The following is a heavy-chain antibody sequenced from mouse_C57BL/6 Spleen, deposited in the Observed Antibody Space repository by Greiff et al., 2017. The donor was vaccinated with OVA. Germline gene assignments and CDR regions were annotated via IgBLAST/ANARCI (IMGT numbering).Heavy chain of an antibody. D-gene: IGHD1-1*01. CDR3: ARHGYYGSSPAWFAY. CDR2: ISGGGGNT. Sequence: EVKLMESGGGLVKPGGSLKLSCAASGFTFSSYTMSWVRQTPEKRLEWVATISGGGGNTYYPDSVKGRFTISRDNAKNTLYLQMSSLRSEDTALYYCARHGYYGSSPAWFAYWGQGTLVTVSA. J-gene: IGHJ3*01. V-gene: IGHV5-9*01. CDR1: GFTFSSYT.